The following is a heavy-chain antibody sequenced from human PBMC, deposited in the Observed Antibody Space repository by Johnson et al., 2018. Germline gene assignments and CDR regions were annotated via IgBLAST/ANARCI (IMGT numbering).Heavy chain of an antibody. D-gene: IGHD2-21*01. V-gene: IGHV3-43D*03. J-gene: IGHJ6*03. CDR2: ISWDGVST. CDR3: ARERRGGHIYYYYYIDV. Sequence: VQLVQSGGAVVQPGESLRLSCAGSGFPFDDYVMHWVRQAPGKGLEWVSLISWDGVSTYYAASVKGRFTISRDNSKNTLYFQMNSLRAEDKALYVCARERRGGHIYYYYYIDVWGKGTTVTVSS. CDR1: GFPFDDYV.